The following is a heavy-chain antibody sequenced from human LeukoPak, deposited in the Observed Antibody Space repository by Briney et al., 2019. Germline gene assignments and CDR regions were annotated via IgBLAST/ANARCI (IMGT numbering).Heavy chain of an antibody. CDR1: GNTLTRYY. CDR3: ASRYCSSTSCPAGTDYYYMDV. V-gene: IGHV1-46*01. CDR2: INPSGGST. J-gene: IGHJ6*03. Sequence: GGSFDGDCQASGNTLTRYYMHLGGQALGQGLEWMGIINPSGGSTSYAQKFQGRVTMTRDMSTSTVYMELSSLRSEDTAVYYCASRYCSSTSCPAGTDYYYMDVWGKGTTVTVSS. D-gene: IGHD2-2*01.